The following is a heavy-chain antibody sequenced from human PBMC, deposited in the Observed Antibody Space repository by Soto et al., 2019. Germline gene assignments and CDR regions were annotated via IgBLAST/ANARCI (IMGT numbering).Heavy chain of an antibody. CDR3: ARDAVRVGATRWFDP. V-gene: IGHV1-69*13. D-gene: IGHD1-26*01. J-gene: IGHJ5*02. CDR2: IIPIFGTA. Sequence: EASVKVSCKASGGTFSSYAISWVRQAPGQGLEWMGGIIPIFGTANYAQKFQGRVTITADESTSTAYMELSSLRSEDTAVYYCARDAVRVGATRWFDPWGQGTLVTVSS. CDR1: GGTFSSYA.